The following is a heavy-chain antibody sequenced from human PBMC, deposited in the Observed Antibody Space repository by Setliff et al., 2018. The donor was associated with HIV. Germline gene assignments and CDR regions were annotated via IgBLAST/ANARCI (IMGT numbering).Heavy chain of an antibody. V-gene: IGHV3-11*05. CDR2: ISSSSSYT. Sequence: GGSLRLSCAASGFTFSDYYMSWIRQAPGKGLEWVSYISSSSSYTNYADSVKGRFTISRDNAKSSLYLQMNSLRAEDTAVYYCARGSSELLDPEGKVYDYWGQGTLVTVSS. CDR3: ARGSSELLDPEGKVYDY. D-gene: IGHD1-26*01. CDR1: GFTFSDYY. J-gene: IGHJ4*02.